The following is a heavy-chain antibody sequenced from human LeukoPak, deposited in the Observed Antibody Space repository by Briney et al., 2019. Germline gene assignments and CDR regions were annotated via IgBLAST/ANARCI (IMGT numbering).Heavy chain of an antibody. J-gene: IGHJ3*02. CDR3: ARGYCSRTSCYRDAFDI. CDR1: GGSISSGGYY. Sequence: SQTLSLTCTVSGGSISSGGYYWSWIRQPPGKGLEWIGYIYHSGSTYYNPSLKSRVTISVDGSKNQFSLNLSSVTAADTAVYYCARGYCSRTSCYRDAFDIWGQGTLVTVSS. D-gene: IGHD2-2*02. V-gene: IGHV4-30-2*01. CDR2: IYHSGST.